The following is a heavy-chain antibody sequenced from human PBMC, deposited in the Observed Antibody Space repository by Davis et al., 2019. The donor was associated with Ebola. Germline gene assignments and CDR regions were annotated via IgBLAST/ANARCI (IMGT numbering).Heavy chain of an antibody. V-gene: IGHV3-30-3*01. CDR1: GFTFSSYA. CDR2: ISYDGSNK. CDR3: ARDLNWGSDY. J-gene: IGHJ4*02. D-gene: IGHD7-27*01. Sequence: PGGSLRLSCAASGFTFSSYAMHWVRQAPGKGLEWVAVISYDGSNKYYADSVKGRFTISRDNSKNTLYLQMNSLRAEDTAVYYCARDLNWGSDYWGQGTLVTVSS.